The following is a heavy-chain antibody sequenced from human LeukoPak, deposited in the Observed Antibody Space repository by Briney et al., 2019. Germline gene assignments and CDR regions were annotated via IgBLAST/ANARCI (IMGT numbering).Heavy chain of an antibody. V-gene: IGHV3-48*03. Sequence: GGSLRLSCAASGFSFSSYEMNWVRQAPGKGLEWVSYISGSGNIIYYADSVKGRFTVSRDNAKNSLYLQMNDLRAEDTAVYYCARVGTGYCYYGMDVWGKGPRVPVS. CDR3: ARVGTGYCYYGMDV. CDR1: GFSFSSYE. J-gene: IGHJ6*04. CDR2: ISGSGNII. D-gene: IGHD1-1*01.